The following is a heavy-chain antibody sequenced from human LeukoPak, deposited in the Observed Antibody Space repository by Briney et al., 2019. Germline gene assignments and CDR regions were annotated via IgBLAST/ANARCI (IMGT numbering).Heavy chain of an antibody. V-gene: IGHV3-23*01. Sequence: GGSLRLSCAASGFTFSSYAMSWVRRAPGKGLEWVSAISGSGGSTYYADSVKGRFTISRDNSKNTLYLQMNSLRAEDTAEYYCARDKGGEHFDYWGQGTLVTVSS. J-gene: IGHJ4*02. CDR3: ARDKGGEHFDY. D-gene: IGHD7-27*01. CDR2: ISGSGGST. CDR1: GFTFSSYA.